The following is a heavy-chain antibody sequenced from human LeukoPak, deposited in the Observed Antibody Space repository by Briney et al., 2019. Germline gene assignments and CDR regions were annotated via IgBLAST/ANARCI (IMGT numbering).Heavy chain of an antibody. CDR2: ISSYNGNT. CDR3: ARDQGYTSSPYYFDY. CDR1: GYMFTSYG. V-gene: IGHV1-18*04. D-gene: IGHD6-13*01. J-gene: IGHJ4*02. Sequence: ASVKVSCKASGYMFTSYGISWVRKAPGQGLEWMGWISSYNGNTDYAQNLQGRVTMTTDTSTSTAYMELRSLTSDDTAVYYCARDQGYTSSPYYFDYWGQGSLATVSS.